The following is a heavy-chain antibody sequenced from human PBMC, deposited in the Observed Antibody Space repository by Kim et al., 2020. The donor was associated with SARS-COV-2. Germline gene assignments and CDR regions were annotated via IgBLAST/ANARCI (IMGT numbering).Heavy chain of an antibody. J-gene: IGHJ6*02. D-gene: IGHD6-13*01. Sequence: GGSLRLSCAASGFTFSSYSMNWVRQAPGKGLEWVSYISSSSSTIYYVDSVKGRFTISRDNAKNTLYLQMNSLRDEDTAVYYCASNPAAVKYYYYYGMDVWGQGTTVTVSS. V-gene: IGHV3-48*02. CDR1: GFTFSSYS. CDR3: ASNPAAVKYYYYYGMDV. CDR2: ISSSSSTI.